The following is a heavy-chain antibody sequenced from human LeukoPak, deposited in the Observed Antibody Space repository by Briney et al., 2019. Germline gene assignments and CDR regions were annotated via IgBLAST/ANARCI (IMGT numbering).Heavy chain of an antibody. CDR1: GGSISSYY. J-gene: IGHJ6*03. CDR3: ARGMYYYYYYMDV. V-gene: IGHV4-59*01. CDR2: IYYSGTT. Sequence: SETLSLTCTVSGGSISSYYWNWIRQPPGKGLEWIGYIYYSGTTNYNPSLKSRVSMSVDTSKNQFSLKLSSVTAADTAVYYCARGMYYYYYYMDVWGKGTTVTVSS.